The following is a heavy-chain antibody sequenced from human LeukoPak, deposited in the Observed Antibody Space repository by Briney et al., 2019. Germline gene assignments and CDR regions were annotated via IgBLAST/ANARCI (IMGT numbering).Heavy chain of an antibody. CDR1: GFTFSSYG. V-gene: IGHV3-48*01. CDR3: AKATGIAVAGPYYFDY. D-gene: IGHD6-19*01. Sequence: GGSLRLSCAASGFTFSSYGMSWVRQAPGKGLDWVSYITSSSTIYYADSVKGRFTISRDNSKNTLYLQMNSLRAEDTAVYYCAKATGIAVAGPYYFDYWGQGTLVTVSS. CDR2: ITSSSTI. J-gene: IGHJ4*02.